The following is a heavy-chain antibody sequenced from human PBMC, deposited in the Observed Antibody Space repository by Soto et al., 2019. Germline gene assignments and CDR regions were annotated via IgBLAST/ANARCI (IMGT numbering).Heavy chain of an antibody. CDR3: ARGAPSGYLDY. V-gene: IGHV4-34*01. CDR2: INHSGST. D-gene: IGHD2-15*01. J-gene: IGHJ4*02. Sequence: SETLSLTCAVYGGSFSGYYWIWIRQPPGKGLEWIGEINHSGSTNYNPSLKSRVTISVDTSKNQFSLKLSSVTAADTAVYYCARGAPSGYLDYWGQGTLVTVSS. CDR1: GGSFSGYY.